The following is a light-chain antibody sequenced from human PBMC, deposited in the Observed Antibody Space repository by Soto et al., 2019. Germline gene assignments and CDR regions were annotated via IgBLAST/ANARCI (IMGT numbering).Light chain of an antibody. CDR1: HFVSTY. Sequence: DIPMTQSPSTLTASIGVSVTITCRASHFVSTYLAWYQQKPGKVPKLLIYDASSLQSEVPSRFSGGGSGTEFTLTISSLQADDFATYYCQQYSSHATFGQGTRWIS. CDR2: DAS. J-gene: IGKJ1*01. V-gene: IGKV1-5*01. CDR3: QQYSSHAT.